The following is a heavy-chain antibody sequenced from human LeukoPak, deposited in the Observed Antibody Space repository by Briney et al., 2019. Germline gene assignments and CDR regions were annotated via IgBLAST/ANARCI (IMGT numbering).Heavy chain of an antibody. D-gene: IGHD6-6*01. CDR2: ISGSGGST. CDR1: GFTFSSYA. V-gene: IGHV3-23*01. Sequence: GGSLRLSCAASGFTFSSYAMSWVRQAPGKGLEWVSAISGSGGSTYYADSVKGRFTISRDNSKNTLYLQMNSLRAEDTAVYHCAREYSSWDDAFDIWGQGTMVTVSS. J-gene: IGHJ3*02. CDR3: AREYSSWDDAFDI.